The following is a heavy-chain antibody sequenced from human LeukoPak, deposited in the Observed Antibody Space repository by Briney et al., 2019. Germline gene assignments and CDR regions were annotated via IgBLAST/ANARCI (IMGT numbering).Heavy chain of an antibody. CDR3: AREAPGIAAAGIDY. CDR1: GYTFTGYY. V-gene: IGHV1-2*02. CDR2: INPDSGGT. Sequence: ASVKVSCKASGYTFTGYYMHWVRQAPGQGLEWIGWINPDSGGTNYAQKFQGRVTMTRDTSISTAYMELSRLRSEDTAVYYCAREAPGIAAAGIDYWGQGTLVTVSS. J-gene: IGHJ4*02. D-gene: IGHD6-13*01.